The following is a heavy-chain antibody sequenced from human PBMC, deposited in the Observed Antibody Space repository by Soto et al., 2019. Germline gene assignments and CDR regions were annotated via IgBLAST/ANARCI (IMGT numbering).Heavy chain of an antibody. J-gene: IGHJ3*02. V-gene: IGHV1-69*13. CDR3: ARETAKGDYDFWSGYRPNAFDI. CDR2: IIPIFGTA. D-gene: IGHD3-3*01. CDR1: GGTFSSYA. Sequence: AVKVSCKASGGTFSSYAFSWVRQAPGQGLEWMGGIIPIFGTANYAQKFQGRVTITADESTSTAYMELSSLRSEDTAVYYCARETAKGDYDFWSGYRPNAFDIWGQGTMVTVSS.